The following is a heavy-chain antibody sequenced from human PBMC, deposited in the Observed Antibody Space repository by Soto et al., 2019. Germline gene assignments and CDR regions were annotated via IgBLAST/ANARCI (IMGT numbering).Heavy chain of an antibody. J-gene: IGHJ6*02. D-gene: IGHD1-1*01. V-gene: IGHV1-69*01. CDR2: IISMFGAA. Sequence: QVQLVQSGAEVKKPGSSVKVSCKASGGTFSSYAISWVRQAPGQGLEWMGEIISMFGAAMYAQKFQGRVTITADDSASTAYMELSSLRSEDTAVYYCARGGKERFRGSGMDVWGQGTTVTVS. CDR1: GGTFSSYA. CDR3: ARGGKERFRGSGMDV.